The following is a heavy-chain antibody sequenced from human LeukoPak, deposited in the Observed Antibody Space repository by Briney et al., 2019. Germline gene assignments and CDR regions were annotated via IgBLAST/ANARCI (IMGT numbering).Heavy chain of an antibody. J-gene: IGHJ5*02. CDR2: INAGNGNT. CDR3: ARGRGMVRVVVNWFDP. D-gene: IGHD3-10*01. Sequence: ASVKVSCKASGHTFTSYAMHWVRQAPGQRLEWMGWINAGNGNTKYSQKFQGRVTITRDTSASTAYMELSSLRSEDTAVYYCARGRGMVRVVVNWFDPWGQGTLVTVSS. V-gene: IGHV1-3*01. CDR1: GHTFTSYA.